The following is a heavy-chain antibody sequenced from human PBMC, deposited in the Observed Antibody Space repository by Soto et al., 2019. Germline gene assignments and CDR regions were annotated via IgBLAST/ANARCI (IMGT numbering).Heavy chain of an antibody. D-gene: IGHD2-15*01. CDR2: ITNRGTHT. CDR3: TRAHEVAWFDS. V-gene: IGHV3-21*06. Sequence: GGSLRLSCAASGFSFSSYTMNWVRQAPGKGLQWVASITNRGTHTYSADSVKGRFTISRDNDKNSLYLQMNNLRAEDTATYYCTRAHEVAWFDSWGLGTLVTVSS. CDR1: GFSFSSYT. J-gene: IGHJ5*01.